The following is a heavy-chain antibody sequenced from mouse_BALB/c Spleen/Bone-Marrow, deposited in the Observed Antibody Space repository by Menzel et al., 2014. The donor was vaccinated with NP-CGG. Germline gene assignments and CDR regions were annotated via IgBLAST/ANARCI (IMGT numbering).Heavy chain of an antibody. Sequence: EVQLQQSGPELVKPGASVKLSCRASGFSFTDYFINWAKQSHGKSLEWIGRIHPYNGDTFYNQKFKVKATLTVDKSSNTARMELLSLTSEDSAVYYCGRYGYDAMDFWGQGTSVTVSS. CDR1: GFSFTDYF. CDR3: GRYGYDAMDF. V-gene: IGHV1-37*01. J-gene: IGHJ4*01. D-gene: IGHD1-1*02. CDR2: IHPYNGDT.